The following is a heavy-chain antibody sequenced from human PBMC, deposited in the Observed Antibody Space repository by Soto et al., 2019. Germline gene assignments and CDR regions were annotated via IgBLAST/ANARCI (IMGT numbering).Heavy chain of an antibody. J-gene: IGHJ5*02. V-gene: IGHV6-1*01. D-gene: IGHD3-10*01. CDR2: TYYRSRFFS. CDR1: GDSVSSYSAA. CDR3: VRDRYSSSGWFDP. Sequence: SPTLSLTCAISGDSVSSYSAAWNWIRQSPSGGLEWLGRTYYRSRFFSDYAESVKSRIIITPDTSKNQFSLQLKSVTPEDTAVYYCVRDRYSSSGWFDPWGQGTPVTVS.